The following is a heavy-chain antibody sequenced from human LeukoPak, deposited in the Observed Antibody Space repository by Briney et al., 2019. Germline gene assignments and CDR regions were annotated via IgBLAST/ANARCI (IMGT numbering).Heavy chain of an antibody. V-gene: IGHV4-39*01. J-gene: IGHJ4*02. D-gene: IGHD1-26*01. CDR2: IYYSGST. Sequence: PSETLSLTCTVSGGSISSSSYYWGWIRQPPGKGLEWIGSIYYSGSTYYNPSLKSRVTISVDTSKNQFSLKLSSVTAADTAVYYCARHQVVGATTHFDYWGQGTLVTVSS. CDR1: GGSISSSSYY. CDR3: ARHQVVGATTHFDY.